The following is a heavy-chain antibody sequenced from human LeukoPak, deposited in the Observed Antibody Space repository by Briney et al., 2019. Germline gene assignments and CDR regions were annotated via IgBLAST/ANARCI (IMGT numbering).Heavy chain of an antibody. D-gene: IGHD6-13*01. CDR3: ARGSIAAAGMKNLGGWFDP. CDR1: GGSISSSSYY. V-gene: IGHV4-39*07. CDR2: IYYSGST. Sequence: PSETLSLTCTVSGGSISSSSYYWGWIRQPPVKGLEWIGSIYYSGSTYYNPSLNRRVTISVDTSKNQFSLKLSSVTAADTAVYYCARGSIAAAGMKNLGGWFDPWGQGTLVTVSS. J-gene: IGHJ5*02.